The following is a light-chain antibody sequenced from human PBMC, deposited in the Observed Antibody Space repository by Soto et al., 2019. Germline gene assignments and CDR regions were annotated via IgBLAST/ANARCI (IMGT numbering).Light chain of an antibody. J-gene: IGKJ4*01. Sequence: DIQMTQSPSFLSASAGDRFTSTCRASQDIRDYLAWYQQKKGKLPRXXIYAAYALHSGVPSRFSGSGYGTDFNLTISSLPTEDVATYYCQKYNSAPLTFGGGTKVDI. CDR3: QKYNSAPLT. V-gene: IGKV1-27*01. CDR1: QDIRDY. CDR2: AAY.